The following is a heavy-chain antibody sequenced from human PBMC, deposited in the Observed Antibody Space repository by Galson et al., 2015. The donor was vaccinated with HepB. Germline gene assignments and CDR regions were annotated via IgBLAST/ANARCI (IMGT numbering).Heavy chain of an antibody. CDR3: ARGDIVVVPAAIRVSYYYYMDV. CDR2: IIPIFGTA. V-gene: IGHV1-69*13. CDR1: GGTFSSYA. J-gene: IGHJ6*03. Sequence: SVKVSCKASGGTFSSYAISRVRQAPGQGLEWMGGIIPIFGTANYAQKFQGRVTITADESTSTAYMELSSLRSEDTAVYYCARGDIVVVPAAIRVSYYYYMDVWGKGTTVTVSS. D-gene: IGHD2-2*02.